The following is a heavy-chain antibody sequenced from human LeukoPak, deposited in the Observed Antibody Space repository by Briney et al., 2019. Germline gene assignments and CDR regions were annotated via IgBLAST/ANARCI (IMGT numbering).Heavy chain of an antibody. CDR2: IHSGGST. D-gene: IGHD6-19*01. V-gene: IGHV3-53*01. Sequence: GGSLRLSCAASGFTVSSNYMSWVRQAPGKGLEWVSVIHSGGSTYYADSVKGRFTISRDNSKNTLYLQMNSLRAEDTAVYYCARARAVAVYYFDYWAREPWSPSPQ. J-gene: IGHJ4*02. CDR1: GFTVSSNY. CDR3: ARARAVAVYYFDY.